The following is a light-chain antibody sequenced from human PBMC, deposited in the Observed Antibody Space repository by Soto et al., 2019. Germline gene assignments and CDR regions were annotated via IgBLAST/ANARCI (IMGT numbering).Light chain of an antibody. CDR1: QNIHSF. CDR2: GGS. J-gene: IGKJ3*01. V-gene: IGKV1-39*01. CDR3: QQSYNIPFT. Sequence: DIQMTQSPSSLAASVGERVTITCRASQNIHSFLNWYQQKPGKAPQVLIYGGSALQSGVSSRFSGSGSGTDFTLTISSLQPEDFASYFCQQSYNIPFTFGPGTKVDIK.